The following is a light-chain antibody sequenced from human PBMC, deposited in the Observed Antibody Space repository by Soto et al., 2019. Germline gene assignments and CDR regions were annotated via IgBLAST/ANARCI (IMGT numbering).Light chain of an antibody. CDR2: DVS. Sequence: QSALTQPASVSWSPGQSITIPCTGTSSDVGGYNYVSWYQQHPGKAPKLMIYDVSNRPSGVSNRFSGSKSGNTASLTISGLQAEDEADYYCSSYTSSSTLVFGGGTQLTVL. J-gene: IGLJ3*02. CDR3: SSYTSSSTLV. V-gene: IGLV2-14*01. CDR1: SSDVGGYNY.